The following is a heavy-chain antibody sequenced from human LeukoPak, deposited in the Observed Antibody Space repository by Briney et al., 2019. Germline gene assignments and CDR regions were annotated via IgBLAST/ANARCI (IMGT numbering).Heavy chain of an antibody. D-gene: IGHD5-18*01. Sequence: PSETLSLTCTVSGGSISSYYWSWIRQPPGKGLEWIGYIYYSGSTYYNPSLKSRVTISVDTSKNQFSLKLSSVTAADTAMYYCARARDTAMEPALFDYWGQGTLVTVSS. CDR1: GGSISSYY. CDR2: IYYSGST. J-gene: IGHJ4*02. V-gene: IGHV4-59*12. CDR3: ARARDTAMEPALFDY.